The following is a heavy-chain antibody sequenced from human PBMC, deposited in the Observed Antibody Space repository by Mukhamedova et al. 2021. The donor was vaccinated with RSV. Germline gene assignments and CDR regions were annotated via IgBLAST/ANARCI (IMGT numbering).Heavy chain of an antibody. Sequence: WVRQAPGQGLDWVGGILPTVDAVMYAQKFRDRVTITADASTTTVYMDLRSLTFDDTAVYFCARLVTAGTYGPLDYWCQGTRAIVS. V-gene: IGHV1-69*01. CDR3: ARLVTAGTYGPLDY. D-gene: IGHD1-1*01. J-gene: IGHJ4*02. CDR2: ILPTVDAV.